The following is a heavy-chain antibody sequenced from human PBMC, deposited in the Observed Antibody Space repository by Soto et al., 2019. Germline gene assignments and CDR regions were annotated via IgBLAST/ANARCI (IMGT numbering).Heavy chain of an antibody. V-gene: IGHV4-31*03. CDR1: GGSINCVDYY. Sequence: QVQLQQSGPGLVKPSQTLSLICTVSGGSINCVDYYWNCIRQHPGMGLAWVEYIFYSGSTYYNPFLRSRVTISADPSENQFSLNLSSVTAADTAVYFCPRGYRQPGYSSSWVVAYWGQGTMMNFSS. D-gene: IGHD6-13*01. J-gene: IGHJ4*02. CDR3: PRGYRQPGYSSSWVVAY. CDR2: IFYSGST.